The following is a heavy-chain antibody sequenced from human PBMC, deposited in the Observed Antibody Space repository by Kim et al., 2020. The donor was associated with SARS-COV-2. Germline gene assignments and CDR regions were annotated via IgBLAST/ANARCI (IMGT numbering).Heavy chain of an antibody. J-gene: IGHJ4*02. CDR2: INHSGST. D-gene: IGHD6-13*01. Sequence: SETLSLTCAVYGGSFSGYYWSWIRQPPGKGLEWIGEINHSGSTNYNPSLKSRVTISVDTSKNQFSLKLSSVTAADTAVYYCARGSAAEPSDYWGQGTLVTVSS. CDR1: GGSFSGYY. CDR3: ARGSAAEPSDY. V-gene: IGHV4-34*01.